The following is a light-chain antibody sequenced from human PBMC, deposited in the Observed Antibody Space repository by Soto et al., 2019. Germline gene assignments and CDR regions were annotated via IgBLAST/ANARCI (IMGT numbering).Light chain of an antibody. CDR3: CTHAGSSTYV. J-gene: IGLJ1*01. CDR2: EVS. V-gene: IGLV2-23*02. Sequence: QSVLTQPASVSGSPGQSITISCTGTSSVVGNYKLVSWYQQHPGKAPKLMIYEVSKRPSGVSNRFSGSKSGNTASLIISGLQAEDEADYYCCTHAGSSTYVFGTGTKVTVL. CDR1: SSVVGNYKL.